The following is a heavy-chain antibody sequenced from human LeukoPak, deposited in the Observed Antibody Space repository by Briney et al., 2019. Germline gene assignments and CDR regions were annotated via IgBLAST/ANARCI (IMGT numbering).Heavy chain of an antibody. CDR3: ARHYYDSSGYDFGWDY. D-gene: IGHD3-22*01. CDR1: GFTITSYV. CDR2: LRGGDDST. Sequence: GGSLRLSCTASGFTITSYVTSWVRQAPGKGLEWISSLRGGDDSTNYADSVKGRFAISTDNFKNTVYLQMNTLTVDDTALYYCARHYYDSSGYDFGWDYWGQGTLVTVSS. J-gene: IGHJ4*02. V-gene: IGHV3-23*01.